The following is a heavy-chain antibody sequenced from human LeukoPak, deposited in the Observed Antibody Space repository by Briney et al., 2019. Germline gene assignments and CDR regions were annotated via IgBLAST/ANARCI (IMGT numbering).Heavy chain of an antibody. CDR3: ARVYYYDSSGYSIHWYFDL. Sequence: PGGSLRLSCAASGFTVSSNYMSWVRQAPGKGLEWVSVIYSGGSTYYADSVNGRFTISRHNSKNTLYLQMNSLRAEDTAVYYCARVYYYDSSGYSIHWYFDLWGRGTRVSVSS. D-gene: IGHD3-22*01. CDR1: GFTVSSNY. V-gene: IGHV3-53*04. J-gene: IGHJ2*01. CDR2: IYSGGST.